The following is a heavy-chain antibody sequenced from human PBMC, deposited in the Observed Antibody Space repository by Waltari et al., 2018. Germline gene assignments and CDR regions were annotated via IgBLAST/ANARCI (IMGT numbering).Heavy chain of an antibody. CDR2: ISAYNGNT. V-gene: IGHV1-18*01. D-gene: IGHD3-22*01. CDR1: GYTFTSYG. CDR3: ARGPLRVVVITTPFYYYYGMDV. Sequence: QVQLVQSGAEVKKPGASVKVSCKASGYTFTSYGISWVRQAPGQGLEWMGWISAYNGNTNYAQKLQGRVTMTTDTSTSTAYMELRSLRSDDTAVYYCARGPLRVVVITTPFYYYYGMDVLGQGTTVTVSS. J-gene: IGHJ6*02.